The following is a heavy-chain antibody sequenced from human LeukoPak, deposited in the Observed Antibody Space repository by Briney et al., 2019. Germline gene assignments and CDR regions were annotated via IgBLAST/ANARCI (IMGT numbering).Heavy chain of an antibody. CDR2: ISAYNGNT. V-gene: IGHV1-18*01. CDR3: ARRSNYYDSSGFLLWYYYGMDV. D-gene: IGHD3-22*01. CDR1: GYTFTSYG. J-gene: IGHJ6*02. Sequence: ASVKASCKASGYTFTSYGISWVRQAPGQGLEWMGWISAYNGNTNYAQKLQGRVTMTTDTSTSTAYMELRSLRSDDTAVYYCARRSNYYDSSGFLLWYYYGMDVWGQGTTVTVSS.